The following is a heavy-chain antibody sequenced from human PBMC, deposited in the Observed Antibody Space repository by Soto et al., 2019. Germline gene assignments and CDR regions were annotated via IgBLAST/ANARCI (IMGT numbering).Heavy chain of an antibody. V-gene: IGHV6-1*01. CDR3: VRSGSGDLDY. J-gene: IGHJ4*02. CDR2: TYYRSKWFY. CDR1: GDSVSSNSAA. D-gene: IGHD3-3*01. Sequence: PSQTLSLTCAISGDSVSSNSAAWNWIRQSPSRGLEFLGRTYYRSKWFYDYAVSVKSRITINPDTSKNQFSLQLNSVTPEDTAMYYCVRSGSGDLDYWGQGTWSPSPQ.